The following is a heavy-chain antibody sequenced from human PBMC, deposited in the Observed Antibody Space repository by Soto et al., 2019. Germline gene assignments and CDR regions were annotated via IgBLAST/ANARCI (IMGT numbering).Heavy chain of an antibody. CDR3: ARDYYYGSGSYSGGMDV. Sequence: QVQLVESGGGVVQPGRSLRLSCAASGFTFSSYGMHWVRQAPGKGLEWVAVIWYDGSNKYYADSVKGRFTISRDNSKNTLYLQMNSLRAEDTAVYYCARDYYYGSGSYSGGMDVWGQGTTVTVSS. J-gene: IGHJ6*02. V-gene: IGHV3-33*01. D-gene: IGHD3-10*01. CDR1: GFTFSSYG. CDR2: IWYDGSNK.